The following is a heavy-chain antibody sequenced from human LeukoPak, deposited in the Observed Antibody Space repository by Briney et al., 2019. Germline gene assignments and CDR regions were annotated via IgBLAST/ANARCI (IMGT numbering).Heavy chain of an antibody. V-gene: IGHV4-61*02. D-gene: IGHD2-15*01. CDR1: GGSISSGSYY. CDR3: ASGGVVADPYFDY. J-gene: IGHJ4*02. Sequence: SQTLSLICTVSGGSISSGSYYWSWIRQPAGKGLEWIGRIYTSGSTNYNPSLKSRVTISVDTSKNQFSLKLSSVTAADTAVYYCASGGVVADPYFDYWGQGTLVTVSS. CDR2: IYTSGST.